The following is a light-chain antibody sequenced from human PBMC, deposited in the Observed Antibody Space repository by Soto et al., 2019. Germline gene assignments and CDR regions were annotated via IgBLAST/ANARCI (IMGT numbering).Light chain of an antibody. J-gene: IGKJ3*01. CDR1: QSISNNY. V-gene: IGKV3-20*01. Sequence: ETVLTQSPGTLSLSPGERATLSCRASQSISNNYLAWYQQKPGQAPRLLIYAASTRDTGIPDRSSGSESGTDFTLSTSMLEPKDVAVYFCQEDGDSPLLAFGPGTTVDIK. CDR2: AAS. CDR3: QEDGDSPLLA.